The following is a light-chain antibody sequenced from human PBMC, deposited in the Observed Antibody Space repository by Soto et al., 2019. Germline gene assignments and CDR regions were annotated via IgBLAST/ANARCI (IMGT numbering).Light chain of an antibody. CDR3: HHYGSSPWT. CDR2: RTS. V-gene: IGKV3-20*01. J-gene: IGKJ1*01. Sequence: EIVLTQSPGTLSLSPGERATLSCRASQSVSGSYLAWYQQKPGQAPRLLIYRTSRRAAGFPGRFSGSATETDFTLTISRLEPEDSAVYYCHHYGSSPWTFGQGTKVEIK. CDR1: QSVSGSY.